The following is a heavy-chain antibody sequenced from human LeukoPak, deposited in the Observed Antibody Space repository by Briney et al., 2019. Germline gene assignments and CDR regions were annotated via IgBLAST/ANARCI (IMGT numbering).Heavy chain of an antibody. CDR2: IIPIFGTA. V-gene: IGHV1-69*13. CDR1: GGTFSSYA. CDR3: ARGPWEYQLLIPSFDY. Sequence: ASGKVSCKASGGTFSSYAISWVRQAPGQGLEWMGGIIPIFGTANYAQKFQGRVTITADESTSTAYMELSSLRSEDTAVYYCARGPWEYQLLIPSFDYWGQGTLVTVSS. D-gene: IGHD2-2*01. J-gene: IGHJ4*02.